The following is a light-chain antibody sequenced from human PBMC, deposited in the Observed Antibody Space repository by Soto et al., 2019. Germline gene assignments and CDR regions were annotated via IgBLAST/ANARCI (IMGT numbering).Light chain of an antibody. J-gene: IGKJ1*01. V-gene: IGKV3-15*01. CDR3: QQYNNWPPWT. CDR2: DAS. CDR1: QSVSNN. Sequence: ILMTQSPATLSVSPGERATLSCRASQSVSNNLAWYQQKPGQAPRLLIYDASTRATGIPARFSDSGSGTEFTLTISGLQSEDSAVYYCQQYNNWPPWTFGQGTKVEIK.